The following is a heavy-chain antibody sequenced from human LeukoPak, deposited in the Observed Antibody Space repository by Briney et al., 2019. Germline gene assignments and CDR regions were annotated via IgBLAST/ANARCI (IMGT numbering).Heavy chain of an antibody. CDR1: GYTLTELS. CDR2: FDPEDGET. Sequence: ASVKVSCKFSGYTLTELSMHWARQAQGKGLEWMGGFDPEDGETIYAQKFQGRVTMPEDTSTDKAYMELSSLRSEDTAVYYCATRDYGDPSAFDYWGQGTLVTVSS. CDR3: ATRDYGDPSAFDY. J-gene: IGHJ4*02. D-gene: IGHD4-17*01. V-gene: IGHV1-24*01.